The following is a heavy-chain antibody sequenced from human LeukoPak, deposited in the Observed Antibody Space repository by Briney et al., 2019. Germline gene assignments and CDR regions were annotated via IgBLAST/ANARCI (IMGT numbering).Heavy chain of an antibody. J-gene: IGHJ4*02. CDR1: GFTVSSNY. Sequence: GGSLRLSCAASGFTVSSNYMSWVRQAPGKGLEWVSVIYSGGSTYYADSVKGRFTISRDNSKNTLYLQMNSLRAEDTAVYYCARGRYSGYDNFDYWGQGTLVTVSS. CDR3: ARGRYSGYDNFDY. V-gene: IGHV3-53*01. D-gene: IGHD5-12*01. CDR2: IYSGGST.